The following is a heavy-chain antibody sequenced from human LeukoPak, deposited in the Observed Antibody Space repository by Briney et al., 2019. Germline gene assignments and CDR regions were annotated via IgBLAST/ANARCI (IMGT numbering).Heavy chain of an antibody. CDR1: GGSISSSSYY. D-gene: IGHD3-10*01. V-gene: IGHV4-39*07. Sequence: PSETLSLTCTVPGGSISSSSYYWGWIRQPPGKGLEWIGSIYFSGSTYYNPSLKSRVPISVDKSKNLFSLKLSSVTAADTAVYYCARVYGSGSYWVQKDAFDIWGQGTMVTVSS. CDR2: IYFSGST. J-gene: IGHJ3*02. CDR3: ARVYGSGSYWVQKDAFDI.